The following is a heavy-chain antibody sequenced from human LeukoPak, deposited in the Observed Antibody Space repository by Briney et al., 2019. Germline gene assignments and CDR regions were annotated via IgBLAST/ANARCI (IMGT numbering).Heavy chain of an antibody. J-gene: IGHJ4*02. CDR2: INHSGST. CDR3: ARGDLGYCSGGSCYSPDY. Sequence: SETLSLTCAVYGGSFSGYYWSWIRQPPGKGLEWIGEINHSGSTNYNPSLKSRVTISVDTSKNQFSLKLSSVTAADTAVYYCARGDLGYCSGGSCYSPDYWGQGTLVTVSS. CDR1: GGSFSGYY. D-gene: IGHD2-15*01. V-gene: IGHV4-34*01.